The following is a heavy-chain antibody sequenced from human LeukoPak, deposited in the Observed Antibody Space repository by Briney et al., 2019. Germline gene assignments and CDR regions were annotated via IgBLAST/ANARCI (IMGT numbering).Heavy chain of an antibody. V-gene: IGHV3-23*01. CDR2: ISGSGGST. Sequence: GGSLRLSCAASGFTFSSYTMSWVRQAPGKGLEWVSAISGSGGSTYYADSVKGRFTISRDNSKNTLYLQMNSLRAEDTAVYYCAKNPSGSGRFDPWGQGTLVTVSS. CDR3: AKNPSGSGRFDP. CDR1: GFTFSSYT. D-gene: IGHD3-10*01. J-gene: IGHJ5*02.